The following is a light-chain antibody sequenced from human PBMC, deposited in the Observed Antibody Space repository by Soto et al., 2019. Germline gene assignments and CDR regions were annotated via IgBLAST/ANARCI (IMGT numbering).Light chain of an antibody. CDR2: EVT. CDR3: SSYTSSSTLVL. Sequence: QSALTQPASVSGSPGQSITISCTGTSSDIGAYNFVSWYQQHPGKAPKLMIYEVTDRPSGVSYRFSGSKSGNTASLTISGLQAEDEADYYCSSYTSSSTLVLFGGGTKLTVL. V-gene: IGLV2-14*01. J-gene: IGLJ2*01. CDR1: SSDIGAYNF.